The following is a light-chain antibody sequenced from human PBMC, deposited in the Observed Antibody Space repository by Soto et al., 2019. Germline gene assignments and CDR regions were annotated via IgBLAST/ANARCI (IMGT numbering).Light chain of an antibody. Sequence: EIVLTQSPATLSLSPGERATLSCRASQSVSSYLAWYQQKPGQTPRLLIYDTSTRATGVPTRFSGSRSGAEFTLTINSLESEHFAVYYCQPYNNWPLTFGGGTKVDIK. CDR3: QPYNNWPLT. CDR2: DTS. V-gene: IGKV3-11*01. J-gene: IGKJ4*01. CDR1: QSVSSY.